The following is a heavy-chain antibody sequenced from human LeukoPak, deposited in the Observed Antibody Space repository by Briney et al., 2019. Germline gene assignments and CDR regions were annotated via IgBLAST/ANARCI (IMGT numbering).Heavy chain of an antibody. CDR3: ARTVGGSSYGYPNYYFDY. J-gene: IGHJ4*02. CDR1: GYTFSTYA. Sequence: ASVTVSCMASGYTFSTYAITWVRQVPGQAPEWMGCISAFNGNPNYARKLQGRVTMTTDTSTRTAYMDVRSLRSDDTAMYYCARTVGGSSYGYPNYYFDYWGQGALVTVSS. V-gene: IGHV1-18*01. CDR2: ISAFNGNP. D-gene: IGHD5-18*01.